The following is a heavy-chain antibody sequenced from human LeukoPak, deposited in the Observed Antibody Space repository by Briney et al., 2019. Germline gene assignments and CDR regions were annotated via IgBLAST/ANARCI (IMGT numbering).Heavy chain of an antibody. V-gene: IGHV3-33*01. J-gene: IGHJ3*02. D-gene: IGHD6-13*01. CDR3: ARKAAGGTWAFDI. CDR2: IWYDGSNK. Sequence: GGSLRLSCAASGFTFSSYGMHWVCQAPGKGLEWVAVIWYDGSNKYYADSVKGRFTISRDNSKNTLYLQMNSLRAEDTAVYYCARKAAGGTWAFDIWGQGTMVTVSS. CDR1: GFTFSSYG.